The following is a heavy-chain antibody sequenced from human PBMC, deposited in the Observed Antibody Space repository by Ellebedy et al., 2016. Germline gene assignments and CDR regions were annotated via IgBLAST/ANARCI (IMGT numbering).Heavy chain of an antibody. D-gene: IGHD4-17*01. J-gene: IGHJ3*02. CDR3: SGLRFVHGDNVNDAFDI. Sequence: GGSLRLSCAASGFTFSDSDMHWVRQASGKGLEWVGHIRSKANNYATAYAASVTGRFTISRDDSKNTAYLQMNSLKTEDTAAYYCSGLRFVHGDNVNDAFDIWGQGTVVTVSS. CDR1: GFTFSDSD. V-gene: IGHV3-73*01. CDR2: IRSKANNYAT.